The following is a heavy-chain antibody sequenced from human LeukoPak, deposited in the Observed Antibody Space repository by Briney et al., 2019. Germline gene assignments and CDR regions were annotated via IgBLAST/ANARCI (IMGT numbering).Heavy chain of an antibody. J-gene: IGHJ4*02. CDR2: ISAYNGNT. V-gene: IGHV1-18*01. Sequence: ASVKVSCKASGYTFTSYGISWVRQAPGQGLERMGWISAYNGNTNYAQKLQGRVTMTTDTSTSTAYMELRSLRSDDTAVYYCARVSGVRGVIMDFDYWGQGTLVTVSS. CDR1: GYTFTSYG. D-gene: IGHD3-10*01. CDR3: ARVSGVRGVIMDFDY.